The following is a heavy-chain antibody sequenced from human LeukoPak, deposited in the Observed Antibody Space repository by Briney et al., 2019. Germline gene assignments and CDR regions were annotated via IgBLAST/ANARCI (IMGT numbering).Heavy chain of an antibody. J-gene: IGHJ4*02. CDR1: GYTFTGYY. V-gene: IGHV1-2*02. D-gene: IGHD3-22*01. CDR3: ARDGSSGYYDSSGFPDY. Sequence: ASVTVSCKASGYTFTGYYMHWVRQAPGQGLEWMGWINPNSGGTNYAQKFQGRVTMTRDTSISTAYMELSRLRSDDTAVYYCARDGSSGYYDSSGFPDYWGQGTLVTVSS. CDR2: INPNSGGT.